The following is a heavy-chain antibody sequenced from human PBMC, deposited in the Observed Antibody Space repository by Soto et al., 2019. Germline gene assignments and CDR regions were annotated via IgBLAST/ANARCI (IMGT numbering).Heavy chain of an antibody. CDR3: ARDKDRLQLGGNSYYIVDL. Sequence: QVQLVQSGAEVKKPGSSVKVSCKASGGTFSTSAISWVRQAPGQGLEWVGGIMPVFPTPDYAQNFQGRVTSTADESTTTADLELTSLRADDTAVYYCARDKDRLQLGGNSYYIVDLWGQGTAITVSS. J-gene: IGHJ6*02. CDR1: GGTFSTSA. D-gene: IGHD1-1*01. V-gene: IGHV1-69*12. CDR2: IMPVFPTP.